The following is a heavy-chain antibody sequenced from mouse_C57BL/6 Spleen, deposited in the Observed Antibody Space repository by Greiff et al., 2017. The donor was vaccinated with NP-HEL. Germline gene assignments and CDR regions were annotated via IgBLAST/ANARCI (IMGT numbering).Heavy chain of an antibody. D-gene: IGHD2-5*01. J-gene: IGHJ4*01. CDR3: ARKKAYYSNYRVGYAMDY. Sequence: VQLQQPGAELVMPGASVKLSCKASGYTFTSYWMHWVKQRPGQGLEWIGEIDPSDSYTNYNQKFKGKSTLTVDKSSSTAYMQLSSLTSEDSAVYYCARKKAYYSNYRVGYAMDYWGQGTSVTVSS. CDR1: GYTFTSYW. V-gene: IGHV1-69*01. CDR2: IDPSDSYT.